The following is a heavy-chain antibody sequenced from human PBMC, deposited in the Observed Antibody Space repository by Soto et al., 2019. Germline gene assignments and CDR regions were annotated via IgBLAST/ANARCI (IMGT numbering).Heavy chain of an antibody. CDR1: GYSFTSYW. Sequence: GESLKISCNGSGYSFTSYWISWGRQMPGKGLEWMGRIDPSDSYTNYSPSFQGHVTISADKSISTAYLQWSSLKASDTAMYYCARLPGSAVAGVGDYYYGMDVWGQGTTVTVSS. CDR3: ARLPGSAVAGVGDYYYGMDV. V-gene: IGHV5-10-1*01. CDR2: IDPSDSYT. J-gene: IGHJ6*02. D-gene: IGHD6-19*01.